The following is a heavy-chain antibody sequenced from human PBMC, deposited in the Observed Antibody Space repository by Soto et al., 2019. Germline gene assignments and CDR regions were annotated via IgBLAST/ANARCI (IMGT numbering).Heavy chain of an antibody. J-gene: IGHJ6*02. CDR3: ARDNSSSSVGEGYYYYGMDV. D-gene: IGHD6-6*01. Sequence: SETLSLTCAVSGGSISSSNWWSWVRQPPGKGAEWIGEIYHSGSTDYNPSLKSRVTISVDKSKNQFSLKLSSVTAADTAVYYCARDNSSSSVGEGYYYYGMDVWGQGTTVIVSS. CDR2: IYHSGST. CDR1: GGSISSSNW. V-gene: IGHV4-4*02.